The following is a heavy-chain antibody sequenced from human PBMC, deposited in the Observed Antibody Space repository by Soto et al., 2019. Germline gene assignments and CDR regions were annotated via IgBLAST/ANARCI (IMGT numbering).Heavy chain of an antibody. J-gene: IGHJ6*02. CDR2: IWYDGSNK. Sequence: GGSLRLSCAASGFTFSSYGMHWVRQAPGKGLEWVAVIWYDGSNKYYADSVKGRFTISRDNSKNTLYLQMNSLRAEDTAVYYCARDRRNVDIVATSPSRYYYYGMDVWGQGTTVTVSS. D-gene: IGHD5-12*01. CDR1: GFTFSSYG. CDR3: ARDRRNVDIVATSPSRYYYYGMDV. V-gene: IGHV3-33*01.